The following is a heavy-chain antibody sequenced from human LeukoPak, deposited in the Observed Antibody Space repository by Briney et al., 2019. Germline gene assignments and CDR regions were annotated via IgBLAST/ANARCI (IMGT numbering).Heavy chain of an antibody. J-gene: IGHJ6*03. Sequence: SETLSLTCAVYGGSFSGCYRSWIRQPPGKGLEWIGEINHSGSTNYNPSLKSRVTISVDTSKNQFSLKLSSVTAADTAVYYCARDRSAAGLYYYYYYMDVWGKGTTVTVSS. D-gene: IGHD6-13*01. CDR3: ARDRSAAGLYYYYYYMDV. CDR1: GGSFSGCY. V-gene: IGHV4-34*01. CDR2: INHSGST.